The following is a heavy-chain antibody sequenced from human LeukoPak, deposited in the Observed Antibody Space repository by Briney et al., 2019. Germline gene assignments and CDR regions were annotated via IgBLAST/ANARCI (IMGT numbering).Heavy chain of an antibody. CDR1: GYSISSGYY. D-gene: IGHD3-3*01. J-gene: IGHJ4*02. Sequence: PSETLSLTCAVSGYSISSGYYGGWIRQPPGKGLEWIGSIYHSGSTYYNPSLKSRVTISVDTSKNQFSLKLSSVTAADTAVYYCARGDDFWSGYYTYYYFDYWGQGTLVTVSS. CDR2: IYHSGST. V-gene: IGHV4-38-2*01. CDR3: ARGDDFWSGYYTYYYFDY.